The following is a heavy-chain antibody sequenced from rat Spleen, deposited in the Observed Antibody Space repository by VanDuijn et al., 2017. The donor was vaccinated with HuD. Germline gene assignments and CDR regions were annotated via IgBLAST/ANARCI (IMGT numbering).Heavy chain of an antibody. CDR2: ISPTGGST. Sequence: EVQLVESGGGLVQPGRSLKLSCAASGFTFSNYGMHWIRQAPTKGLEWVASISPTGGSTSYRDSVKGRLTISRDNAKSTLCLHMDSLRSEDTATYYCATAGARISRFAYWGQGTLVTVSS. J-gene: IGHJ3*01. CDR1: GFTFSNYG. V-gene: IGHV5-19*01. D-gene: IGHD2-7*01. CDR3: ATAGARISRFAY.